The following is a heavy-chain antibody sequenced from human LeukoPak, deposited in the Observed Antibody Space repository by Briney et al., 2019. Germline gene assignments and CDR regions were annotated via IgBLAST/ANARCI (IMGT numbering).Heavy chain of an antibody. CDR2: ISYDGSNK. Sequence: GGSLRLSCAASGFTFSSYSMNWVRQAPGKGLEWVAVISYDGSNKSYADSVMGRFTISRDNSKNTLYLQMNSLRAEDTAVYYCARGPQYSRRGEDYMDVWGKGTTVTVSS. V-gene: IGHV3-30*03. J-gene: IGHJ6*03. D-gene: IGHD6-6*01. CDR3: ARGPQYSRRGEDYMDV. CDR1: GFTFSSYS.